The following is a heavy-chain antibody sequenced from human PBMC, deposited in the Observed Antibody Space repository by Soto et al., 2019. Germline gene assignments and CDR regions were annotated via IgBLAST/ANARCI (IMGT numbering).Heavy chain of an antibody. Sequence: QVQLVQSGAEVKKPGASVKVSCKASGYTFTSSYMHWVRQAHGQGLEWMGIINPSGGSTSYAQKFQGTVTMPRDTSTSTVYMELSSLRSEDTAVYYCARSERAAAGHFDYWGQGTLVTVSS. CDR2: INPSGGST. D-gene: IGHD6-13*01. V-gene: IGHV1-46*01. J-gene: IGHJ4*02. CDR1: GYTFTSSY. CDR3: ARSERAAAGHFDY.